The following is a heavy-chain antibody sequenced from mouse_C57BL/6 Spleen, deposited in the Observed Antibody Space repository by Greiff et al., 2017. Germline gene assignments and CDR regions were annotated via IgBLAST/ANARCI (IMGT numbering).Heavy chain of an antibody. CDR3: ARDGYMGDY. V-gene: IGHV1-55*01. J-gene: IGHJ2*01. D-gene: IGHD1-1*02. CDR2: IYPGSGST. CDR1: GYTFTSYW. Sequence: VQLVESGAELVKPGASVKMSCKASGYTFTSYWITWVKQRPGQGLEWIGDIYPGSGSTNYIEKFKSKATLTVDTSSSTAYMQLSSLTSEDSAVYCCARDGYMGDYWGQGTTLTVSS.